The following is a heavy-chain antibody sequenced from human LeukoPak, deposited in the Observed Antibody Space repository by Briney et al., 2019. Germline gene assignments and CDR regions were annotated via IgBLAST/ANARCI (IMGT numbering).Heavy chain of an antibody. CDR3: ARGRGYTQQY. CDR2: INPNSGGT. CDR1: GYSFSGFY. D-gene: IGHD5-18*01. V-gene: IGHV1-2*02. Sequence: ASVKVSCKASGYSFSGFYMHWVRQAPGQGLEWMGWINPNSGGTNYAQKFQGRVTMTRDTSISTAYMELSRLRSDDTAVYYCARGRGYTQQYWGQGTLVTVSS. J-gene: IGHJ4*02.